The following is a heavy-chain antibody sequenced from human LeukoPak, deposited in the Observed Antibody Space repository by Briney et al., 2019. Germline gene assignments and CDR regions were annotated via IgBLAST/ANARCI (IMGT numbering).Heavy chain of an antibody. J-gene: IGHJ6*03. CDR3: ARQGLKMATIPDYYYYMDV. CDR1: GYSFTSYW. D-gene: IGHD5-24*01. CDR2: IYPGDSDT. Sequence: GESLKISCKGSGYSFTSYWIGWVRQMPGKGLEWMGIIYPGDSDTRYSPSFQGQVTISADKSISTAYLQWSSLKASDTAMYYCARQGLKMATIPDYYYYMDVWGKGTTVTVSS. V-gene: IGHV5-51*01.